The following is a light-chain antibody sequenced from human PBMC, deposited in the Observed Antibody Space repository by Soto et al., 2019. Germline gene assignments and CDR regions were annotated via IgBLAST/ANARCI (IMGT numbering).Light chain of an antibody. CDR3: SSYTSSTALV. CDR2: DVT. J-gene: IGLJ1*01. V-gene: IGLV2-14*03. Sequence: QSVLTQPASVSASPGQSIAISCTGTDSDIGGYDHVSWYQQHPGKAPKLLIYDVTNRPSGVSSRFSGSKAGRTASLTISGLQTEDEADYYCSSYTSSTALVFGTGTKVTVL. CDR1: DSDIGGYDH.